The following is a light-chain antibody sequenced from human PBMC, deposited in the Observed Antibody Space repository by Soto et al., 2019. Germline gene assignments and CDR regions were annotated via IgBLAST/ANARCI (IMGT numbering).Light chain of an antibody. CDR2: ELS. CDR3: MQSIQLPRT. J-gene: IGKJ1*01. CDR1: QSLLHSNGKTE. V-gene: IGKV2D-29*01. Sequence: EIVMTQTQLSLSVTPGQPASISFKSSQSLLHSNGKTELYWYLQKPGQPPHLLIYELSSRFSGVPDRFSGSGSGTDFTLKISRVEAEDVGVYYCMQSIQLPRTFGQGTKVEIK.